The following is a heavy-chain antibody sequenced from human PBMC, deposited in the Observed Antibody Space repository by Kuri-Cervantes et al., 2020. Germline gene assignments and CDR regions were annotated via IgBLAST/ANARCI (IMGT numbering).Heavy chain of an antibody. CDR1: GFTFSSYW. V-gene: IGHV3-74*01. Sequence: GGSLRLSCVASGFTFSSYWMHWVRQAPGKGLVWVSCINSDGSTTRYADSVKGRFTISRDNSKNTLYLQMNSLRAEDTAVYYCAKDMVLVPAALTYYYYYGMDVWGQGTTVTVSS. D-gene: IGHD2-2*01. CDR3: AKDMVLVPAALTYYYYYGMDV. CDR2: INSDGSTT. J-gene: IGHJ6*02.